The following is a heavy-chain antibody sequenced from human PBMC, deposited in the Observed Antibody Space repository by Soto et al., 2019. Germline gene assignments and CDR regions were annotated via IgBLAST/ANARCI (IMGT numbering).Heavy chain of an antibody. CDR2: INPSGGST. V-gene: IGHV1-46*01. J-gene: IGHJ3*02. Sequence: GAPMKVSCKASGYTFTRYYMHWVRQAPGQGLEWMGIINPSGGSTSYAQKFQGRVTMTRDTSTSTVYMELSSLRAEDTAVYYCARETYYYDSSGYFVAFDIWGQGTMVTVSS. D-gene: IGHD3-22*01. CDR1: GYTFTRYY. CDR3: ARETYYYDSSGYFVAFDI.